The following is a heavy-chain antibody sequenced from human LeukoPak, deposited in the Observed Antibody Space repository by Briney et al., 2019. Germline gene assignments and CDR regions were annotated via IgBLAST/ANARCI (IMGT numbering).Heavy chain of an antibody. Sequence: SVKVSCKASGGTFSSYAISWVRQAPGQGLEWMGRIIPIFGTANYAQKFQGRVTITADESTSTAYMELSSLRSEDTAVYYCARRGAFGYSSGREDYWGQGTLVTVSS. CDR1: GGTFSSYA. V-gene: IGHV1-69*13. J-gene: IGHJ4*02. CDR2: IIPIFGTA. D-gene: IGHD6-19*01. CDR3: ARRGAFGYSSGREDY.